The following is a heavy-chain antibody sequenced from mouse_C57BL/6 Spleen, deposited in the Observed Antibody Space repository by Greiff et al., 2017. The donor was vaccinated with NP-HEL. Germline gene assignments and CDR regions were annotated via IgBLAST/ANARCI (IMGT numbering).Heavy chain of an antibody. D-gene: IGHD2-2*01. Sequence: VQLQQSGPELVKPGASVKIPCKASGYTFTDYNMDWVKQSHGKSLEWIGDINPNNGGTIYNQKFKGKATLTVDKSSSTAYMELRSLTSEDTAVYYCARRRVTTGTFAYWGQGTLVTVSA. J-gene: IGHJ3*01. V-gene: IGHV1-18*01. CDR1: GYTFTDYN. CDR3: ARRRVTTGTFAY. CDR2: INPNNGGT.